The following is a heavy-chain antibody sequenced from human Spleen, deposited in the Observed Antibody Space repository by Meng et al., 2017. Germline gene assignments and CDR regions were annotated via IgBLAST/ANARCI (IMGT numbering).Heavy chain of an antibody. CDR2: INHSGST. D-gene: IGHD6-13*01. CDR3: ARATAAAAKGRWFDP. V-gene: IGHV4-34*01. CDR1: GGSFSGYY. Sequence: QLQQGGEGLLKPSETLPLTRAVYGGSFSGYYWSWIRQPPGKGLEWIGEINHSGSTNYNPSLKSRVTISVDTSKNQFSLKLSSVTAADTAVYYCARATAAAAKGRWFDPWGQGTLVTVSS. J-gene: IGHJ5*02.